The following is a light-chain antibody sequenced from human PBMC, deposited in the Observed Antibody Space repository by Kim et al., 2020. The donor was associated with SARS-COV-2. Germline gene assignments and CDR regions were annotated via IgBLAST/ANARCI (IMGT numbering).Light chain of an antibody. V-gene: IGKV4-1*01. J-gene: IGKJ2*01. CDR3: QQYYSTPHT. CDR2: WAS. CDR1: QSVLYSSNNKNN. Sequence: DIVMTQSPDSLAVSLGERATINCKSSQSVLYSSNNKNNLAWYQQKPGQPPKLLIYWASTRESGVPDRFSGSGSGTDFTLTISSLQAEDVAVYYCQQYYSTPHTFGQGTKLEI.